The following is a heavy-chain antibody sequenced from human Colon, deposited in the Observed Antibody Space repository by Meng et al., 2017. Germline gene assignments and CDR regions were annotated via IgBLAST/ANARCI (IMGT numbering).Heavy chain of an antibody. Sequence: AQPPGTGPGLVNPSGTLSLTCAASGGSISSSNWWSWVRQPPGKGLEWIGEIYHSGSTNYNPSLKSRVTISVDKSKNQFSLKLSSVTAADTAVYYCASFPPPGKQWLVTDYWGQGTLVTVSS. CDR2: IYHSGST. J-gene: IGHJ4*02. CDR1: GGSISSSNW. V-gene: IGHV4-4*02. CDR3: ASFPPPGKQWLVTDY. D-gene: IGHD6-19*01.